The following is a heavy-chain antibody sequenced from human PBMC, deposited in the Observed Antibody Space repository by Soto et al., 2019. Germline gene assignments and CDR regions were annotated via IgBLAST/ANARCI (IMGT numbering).Heavy chain of an antibody. V-gene: IGHV1-69*04. CDR3: AREHDGDSLDAFDI. CDR2: IIPILGIT. CDR1: GGTFSSYT. D-gene: IGHD2-21*01. Sequence: ASVKVSCKASGGTFSSYTISWVRQAPGQGLEWMGRIIPILGITNYAQKFQGRVTITADKSTSTAYMELSSLRSEDTAVYYCAREHDGDSLDAFDIWGQGTMVTVSS. J-gene: IGHJ3*02.